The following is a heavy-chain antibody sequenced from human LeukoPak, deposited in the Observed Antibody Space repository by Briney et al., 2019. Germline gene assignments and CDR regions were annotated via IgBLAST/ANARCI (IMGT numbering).Heavy chain of an antibody. D-gene: IGHD4-11*01. Sequence: GSLRLSCAASGFTFSSYTMHWARQAPGKGLEWVALIPWHGNNPYYADSVQGRFTISRDSSRNTLYLQMNSLRTEDTAEYYCARLASTVTSPLDYWGQGTLVTVSS. CDR2: IPWHGNNP. J-gene: IGHJ4*02. CDR3: ARLASTVTSPLDY. V-gene: IGHV3-30*04. CDR1: GFTFSSYT.